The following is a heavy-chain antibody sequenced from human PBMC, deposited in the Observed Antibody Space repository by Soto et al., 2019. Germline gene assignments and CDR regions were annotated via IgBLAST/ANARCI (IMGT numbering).Heavy chain of an antibody. J-gene: IGHJ4*02. Sequence: PSETLSLTCTVSGDSVGSGAFYWSWIRQPPGKGLEWIGYIYYSGRTTYNPSLKSRVTISVDPTKNQFALNPTSVTAADTAIYYCARDSTAFVFDYWGQGALVTVSS. D-gene: IGHD2-2*01. CDR3: ARDSTAFVFDY. CDR2: IYYSGRT. V-gene: IGHV4-61*08. CDR1: GDSVGSGAFY.